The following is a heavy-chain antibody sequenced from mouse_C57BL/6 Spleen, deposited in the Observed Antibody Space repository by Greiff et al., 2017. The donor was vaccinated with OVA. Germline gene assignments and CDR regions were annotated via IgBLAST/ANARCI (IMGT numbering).Heavy chain of an antibody. D-gene: IGHD3-1*01. CDR1: GYAFSSSW. J-gene: IGHJ2*01. V-gene: IGHV1-82*01. CDR3: ARSGAIGGLDY. Sequence: QVQLQQSGPELVKPGASVKISCKASGYAFSSSWMNWVKQRPGKGLEWIGRIYPGDGDTNYNGKFKGKATLTADKSSSTAYMQLSSLTSEDSAVYFCARSGAIGGLDYWGQGTTLTVSS. CDR2: IYPGDGDT.